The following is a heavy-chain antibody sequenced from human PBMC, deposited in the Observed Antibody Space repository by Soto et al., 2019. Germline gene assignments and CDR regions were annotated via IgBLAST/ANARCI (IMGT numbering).Heavy chain of an antibody. J-gene: IGHJ6*02. Sequence: SVKVSCKASGGTFSSYAISWVRQAPGQGLEWMGGIIPIFGTANYAQKFQGRVTITADKSTSTAYMELSSLRSEDTTVYYCARVGHTVTTISLDVWGQGTTVTVSS. V-gene: IGHV1-69*06. CDR2: IIPIFGTA. CDR3: ARVGHTVTTISLDV. CDR1: GGTFSSYA. D-gene: IGHD4-4*01.